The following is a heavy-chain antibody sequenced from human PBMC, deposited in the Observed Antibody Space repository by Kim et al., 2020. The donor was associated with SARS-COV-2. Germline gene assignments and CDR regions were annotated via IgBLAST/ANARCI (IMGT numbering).Heavy chain of an antibody. J-gene: IGHJ6*03. V-gene: IGHV4-30-2*05. CDR3: ARGLRLYYYYMDV. D-gene: IGHD4-17*01. Sequence: YNPSLKSRVTISVDTSKNQFSLKLSSVTAADTAVYYCARGLRLYYYYMDVWGKGTTVTVSS.